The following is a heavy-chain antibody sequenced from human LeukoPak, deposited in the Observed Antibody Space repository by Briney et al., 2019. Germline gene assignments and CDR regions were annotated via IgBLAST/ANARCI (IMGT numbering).Heavy chain of an antibody. D-gene: IGHD3-22*01. CDR1: GYTFTSYG. Sequence: GASVKVSCKASGYTFTSYGISWVRQAPGQGLKWMGWISAYNGNTNYAQKLQGRVTMTTDTSTSTAYMELRSLRSDDTAVYYCARERYYDSSGYYYSGSDAFDIWGQGTMVTVSS. J-gene: IGHJ3*02. V-gene: IGHV1-18*01. CDR3: ARERYYDSSGYYYSGSDAFDI. CDR2: ISAYNGNT.